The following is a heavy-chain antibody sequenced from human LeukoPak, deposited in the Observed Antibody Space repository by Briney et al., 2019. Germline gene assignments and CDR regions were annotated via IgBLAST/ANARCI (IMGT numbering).Heavy chain of an antibody. Sequence: GEALQISCEASGYLFPNYWIGWVRQVPGKGVDWMVLIHPGDSDPRYSPSFQGQVTISADKSSSAAYLQWSSLKASDTAMYYCARRYSAGEVDYWGQGTLVTVSS. CDR3: ARRYSAGEVDY. D-gene: IGHD1-14*01. V-gene: IGHV5-51*01. CDR1: GYLFPNYW. CDR2: IHPGDSDP. J-gene: IGHJ4*02.